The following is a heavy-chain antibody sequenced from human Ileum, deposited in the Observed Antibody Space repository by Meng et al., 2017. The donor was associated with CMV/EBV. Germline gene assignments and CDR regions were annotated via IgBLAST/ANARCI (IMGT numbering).Heavy chain of an antibody. CDR1: GGSISSYY. CDR2: IYYSGST. V-gene: IGHV4-59*01. Sequence: GSLRLSCTVSGGSISSYYWSWIRQPPGKGLEWIGYIYYSGSTNYNPSLKSRVTISVDTSKNQFSLKLSSVTAADTAVYYCASLVAAGTLDYWGQGTLVTVSS. CDR3: ASLVAAGTLDY. D-gene: IGHD6-13*01. J-gene: IGHJ4*02.